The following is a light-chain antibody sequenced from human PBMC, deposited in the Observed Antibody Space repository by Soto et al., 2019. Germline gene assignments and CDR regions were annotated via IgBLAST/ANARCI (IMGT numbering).Light chain of an antibody. V-gene: IGKV1-33*01. Sequence: DIQMTQSPSSLSASVGDRVTITCQASQDSSNYLNWYQQKPGKAPKLLIYDSCYLETGVPSRLSGSGSGTDFTFTISSLQTEDIATYYCQEYDNLLLTFGGGTKVEIK. J-gene: IGKJ4*01. CDR1: QDSSNY. CDR2: DSC. CDR3: QEYDNLLLT.